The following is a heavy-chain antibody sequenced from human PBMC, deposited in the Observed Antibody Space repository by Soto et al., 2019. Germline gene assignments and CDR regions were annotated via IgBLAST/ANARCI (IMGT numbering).Heavy chain of an antibody. CDR3: ARGGDCSSTSPGPCWFDP. Sequence: SETLSLTCTVSGGSISSSSYYWGWIRQPPGKGLEWIGSIYYSGSTYYNPSLKSRVTISVDTSKNQFSLKLSSVTAADTAVYYCARGGDCSSTSPGPCWFDPWGQGTLVTVSS. CDR2: IYYSGST. CDR1: GGSISSSSYY. V-gene: IGHV4-39*01. J-gene: IGHJ5*02. D-gene: IGHD2-2*01.